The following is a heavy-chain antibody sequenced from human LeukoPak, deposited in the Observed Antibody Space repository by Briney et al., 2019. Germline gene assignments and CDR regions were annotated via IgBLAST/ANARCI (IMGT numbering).Heavy chain of an antibody. D-gene: IGHD3-16*02. V-gene: IGHV3-23*01. CDR3: AKDIQLST. CDR1: GFTFSDSA. Sequence: QPGGSLRLSCAASGFTFSDSAMTWVRQGPGKGLEWVSLISSSGGNTYYEDSVKGRFTISRDNSKNTLSLQMNSLRVEDTAIYYCAKDIQLSTWGLGTMVTVSS. J-gene: IGHJ3*01. CDR2: ISSSGGNT.